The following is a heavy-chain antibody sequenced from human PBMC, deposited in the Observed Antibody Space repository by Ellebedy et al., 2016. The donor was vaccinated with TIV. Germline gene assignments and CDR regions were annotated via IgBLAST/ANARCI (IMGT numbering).Heavy chain of an antibody. J-gene: IGHJ2*01. CDR1: GFTFSSYS. D-gene: IGHD6-19*01. V-gene: IGHV3-48*01. CDR2: ISSSSSTI. Sequence: PGGSLRLSCAASGFTFSSYSMNWVRQAPGKGLEWLSYISSSSSTIFYADSVKGRFTISRDNAKNSLYLQMNSLRAEDTAVYYCARGNRLNSGWSRSYWYFDLWGRGTPVTVSS. CDR3: ARGNRLNSGWSRSYWYFDL.